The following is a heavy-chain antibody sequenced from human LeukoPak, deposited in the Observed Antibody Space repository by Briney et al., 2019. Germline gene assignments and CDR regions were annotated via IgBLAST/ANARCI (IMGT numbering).Heavy chain of an antibody. V-gene: IGHV4-4*07. Sequence: SETLSLTCTVSGGSINNYYRSWIRQPAGKGLEWIGRIYTRGSTNYNPSLKSRVTMSVDTSKNQFSLKLSSVTAADTAVYDCARGRYCSADICSGGDAFDIWGQGTMVSVSS. D-gene: IGHD2-15*01. J-gene: IGHJ3*02. CDR1: GGSINNYY. CDR2: IYTRGST. CDR3: ARGRYCSADICSGGDAFDI.